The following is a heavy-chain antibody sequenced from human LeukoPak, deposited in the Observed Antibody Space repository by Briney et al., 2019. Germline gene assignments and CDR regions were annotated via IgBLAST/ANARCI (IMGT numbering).Heavy chain of an antibody. CDR1: GGSISSYY. J-gene: IGHJ4*02. CDR2: IYTSGST. V-gene: IGHV4-4*07. D-gene: IGHD1-26*01. CDR3: ATYQYDEIVGATPYFDY. Sequence: PSETLSLTCTVSGGSISSYYWSWIRQPAGKGLEWIGRIYTSGSTNYNPSLKSRVTMSVDTSKNQFPLKLSSVTAADTAVYYCATYQYDEIVGATPYFDYWGQGTLVTVSS.